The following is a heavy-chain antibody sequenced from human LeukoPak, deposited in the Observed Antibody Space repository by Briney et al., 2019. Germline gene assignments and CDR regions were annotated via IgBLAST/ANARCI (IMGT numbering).Heavy chain of an antibody. CDR2: INPNSGGT. CDR1: GYTFTGYY. J-gene: IGHJ4*02. D-gene: IGHD5-12*01. CDR3: ARDHGGYSGYDAFDY. V-gene: IGHV1-2*02. Sequence: ASVKVSCKASGYTFTGYYMHWVRQAPGQGLEWMGWINPNSGGTNYAQKFQGRVTMTRDTSISTAYMELSSLRAEDTAVYYCARDHGGYSGYDAFDYWGQGTLVTVSS.